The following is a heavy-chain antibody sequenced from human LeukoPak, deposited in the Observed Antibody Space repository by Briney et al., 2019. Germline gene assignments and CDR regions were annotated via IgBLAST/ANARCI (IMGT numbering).Heavy chain of an antibody. J-gene: IGHJ3*02. Sequence: GGSLRLSCAASGFTFSSNYMSWVRQAPGKGLEWVSVIYSGGSTYYADSVKGRFTISRDNSKNTLYLQMNSLRAEDTAVYYCACSLYYYGSGSYYGNAFDIWGQGTMVTVSS. D-gene: IGHD3-10*01. CDR1: GFTFSSNY. V-gene: IGHV3-53*01. CDR2: IYSGGST. CDR3: ACSLYYYGSGSYYGNAFDI.